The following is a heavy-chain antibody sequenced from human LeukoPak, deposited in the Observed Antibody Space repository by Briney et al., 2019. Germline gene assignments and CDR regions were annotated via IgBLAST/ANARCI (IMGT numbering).Heavy chain of an antibody. CDR1: GYTLTELS. J-gene: IGHJ3*02. V-gene: IGHV1-24*01. Sequence: ASVKVSCKVSGYTLTELSMHWVRQAPAKGLEWMGGFDPEDGETIYAQKFQGRVTMTEDTSTDTAYMELSSLRSEDTAVYYCATWVDYGDFYFDIWGQGTMVTVSS. CDR2: FDPEDGET. CDR3: ATWVDYGDFYFDI. D-gene: IGHD4-17*01.